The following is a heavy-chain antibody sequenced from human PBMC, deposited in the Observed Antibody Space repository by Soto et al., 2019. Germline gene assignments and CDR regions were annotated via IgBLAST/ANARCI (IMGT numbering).Heavy chain of an antibody. J-gene: IGHJ6*02. Sequence: GQLVESGGGVVQPGTSLRLSCGASGFTVSSNYMSWVRQAPGKGLEWVSVIYSGGSTYYADSVRGRFTISRDNSKNTLYLQMKSLRAEDTAVYYCARDPPATRHGMDVWGQGTTVTVSS. CDR1: GFTVSSNY. V-gene: IGHV3-53*01. CDR2: IYSGGST. CDR3: ARDPPATRHGMDV.